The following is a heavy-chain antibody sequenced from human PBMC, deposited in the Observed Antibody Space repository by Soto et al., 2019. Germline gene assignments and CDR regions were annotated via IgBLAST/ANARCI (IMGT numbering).Heavy chain of an antibody. D-gene: IGHD3-10*01. CDR2: IYYSGST. V-gene: IGHV4-59*01. CDR1: GGSISSYY. Sequence: SETLSLTCTVSGGSISSYYWSWIRQPPGKGLEWIGYIYYSGSTNYNPSLKSRVTISVDTSKNQFSLKLSSVTAADTAVYYCARVVTFTMVRGVVFDIRGKGKMVTV. CDR3: ARVVTFTMVRGVVFDI. J-gene: IGHJ3*02.